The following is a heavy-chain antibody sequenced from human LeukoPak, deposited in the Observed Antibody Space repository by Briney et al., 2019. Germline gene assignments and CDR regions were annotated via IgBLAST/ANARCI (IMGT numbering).Heavy chain of an antibody. Sequence: GGSLRLSCAASGFTFDDYGMSWVRQAPGKGLEWVSGINWNGGSTGYADSVKGRFTISRDNAKNSLYLQMNSLRAEDTALYHCACLGGSCYTEGESWGQGTLVTVSS. D-gene: IGHD2-15*01. V-gene: IGHV3-20*01. CDR1: GFTFDDYG. J-gene: IGHJ4*02. CDR2: INWNGGST. CDR3: ACLGGSCYTEGES.